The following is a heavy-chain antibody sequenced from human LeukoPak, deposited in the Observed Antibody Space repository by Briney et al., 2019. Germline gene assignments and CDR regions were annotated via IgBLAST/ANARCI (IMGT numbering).Heavy chain of an antibody. J-gene: IGHJ5*02. V-gene: IGHV4-38-2*02. CDR3: ARGEKSNWFDP. CDR1: GYSISSGYY. Sequence: SETLSLTCTVSGYSISSGYYWGWIRQPPGKGLEWIGSIYHSGSTYYNPSLKSRVTISVDTSKNQFSLKLSSVTAADTAVYYCARGEKSNWFDPWGQGTLVTVSS. CDR2: IYHSGST.